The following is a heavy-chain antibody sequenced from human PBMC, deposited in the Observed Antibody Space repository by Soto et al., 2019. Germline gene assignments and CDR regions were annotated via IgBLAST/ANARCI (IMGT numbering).Heavy chain of an antibody. V-gene: IGHV3-15*07. J-gene: IGHJ6*02. Sequence: EVQLVESGGGLVKPGGSLRLSCAASGFTFSNAWMNWVRQAPGKGLERVGRIKSKTDGGTTDYAAPVKGRFTISRDDSKNTLYLQMNSLKTEDTAVYYCTTGYCSGGSCYGSHYYYGMDVWGQGTTVTVSS. CDR3: TTGYCSGGSCYGSHYYYGMDV. CDR2: IKSKTDGGTT. CDR1: GFTFSNAW. D-gene: IGHD2-15*01.